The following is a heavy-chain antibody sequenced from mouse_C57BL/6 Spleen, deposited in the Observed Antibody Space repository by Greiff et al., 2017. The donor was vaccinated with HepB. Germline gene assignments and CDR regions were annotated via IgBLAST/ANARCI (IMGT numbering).Heavy chain of an antibody. Sequence: QVQLKQSGAELVKPGASVKISCKAPGYAFSSYWMNWVKQRPGKGLEWIGQIYPGDGDTNYNGKFKGKATLTADKSSSTAYMQLSSLTSEDSAVYFCARRRNYYGSSYGWYFDVWGTGTTVTVSS. V-gene: IGHV1-80*01. CDR1: GYAFSSYW. CDR3: ARRRNYYGSSYGWYFDV. D-gene: IGHD1-1*01. J-gene: IGHJ1*03. CDR2: IYPGDGDT.